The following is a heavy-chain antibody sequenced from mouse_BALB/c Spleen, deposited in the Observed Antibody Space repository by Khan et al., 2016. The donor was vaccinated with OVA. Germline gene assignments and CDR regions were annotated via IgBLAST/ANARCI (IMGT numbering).Heavy chain of an antibody. D-gene: IGHD3-2*02. CDR3: ARIQGGDFDY. V-gene: IGHV3-2*02. Sequence: EVQLVESGPGLVKPSQSLSLTCTVTGYSITSDYAWNWIRQFPGNKLEWMGYISYSGNTKYNPSLKSRISITRDPSKTKFFLQLNFVTIEDTATYYCARIQGGDFDYWGQGTLSQSLQ. J-gene: IGHJ2*01. CDR1: GYSITSDYA. CDR2: ISYSGNT.